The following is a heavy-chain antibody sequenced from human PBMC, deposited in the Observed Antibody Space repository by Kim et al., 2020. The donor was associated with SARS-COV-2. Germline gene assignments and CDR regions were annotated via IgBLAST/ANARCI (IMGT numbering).Heavy chain of an antibody. CDR1: GFTFSSYA. V-gene: IGHV3-23*01. J-gene: IGHJ6*02. D-gene: IGHD3-16*01. CDR2: ISGSGGST. CDR3: ASRGISTYYYYGMDV. Sequence: GGSLRLSCAASGFTFSSYAMSWVRQAPGKGLEWVSAISGSGGSTYYADSVKGRFTISRDNSKNTLYLQMNSLRAEDTAVYYCASRGISTYYYYGMDVWGQGTTVTVSS.